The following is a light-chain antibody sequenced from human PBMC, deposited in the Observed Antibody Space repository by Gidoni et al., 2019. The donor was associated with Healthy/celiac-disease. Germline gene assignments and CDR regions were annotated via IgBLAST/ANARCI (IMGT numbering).Light chain of an antibody. V-gene: IGKV1-39*01. CDR3: QQSYSTPYT. J-gene: IGKJ2*01. CDR2: AAS. CDR1: QSISSY. Sequence: DIQMTQSPSSLSASVGDRVTITCRASQSISSYLNWYQQKPGKAPKLLIYAASRLQSGVPSRFSGSGSGTDFTLTISSLQPEDFATYYCQQSYSTPYTFGHGTKLEIK.